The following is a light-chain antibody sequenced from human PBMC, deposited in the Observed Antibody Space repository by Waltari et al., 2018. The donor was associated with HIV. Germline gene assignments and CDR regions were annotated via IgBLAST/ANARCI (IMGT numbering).Light chain of an antibody. CDR3: AAWDDSLNGPV. V-gene: IGLV1-44*01. Sequence: QSVLTQSPSASGTPGQRVIISCSGSSSNIGRNSVNWYHQLPGTARKLLIYSNNERPSGVPDRFSGSKSGTSASLAISGLQSEDEADYHCAAWDDSLNGPVFGGGTKLTVL. CDR1: SSNIGRNS. CDR2: SNN. J-gene: IGLJ2*01.